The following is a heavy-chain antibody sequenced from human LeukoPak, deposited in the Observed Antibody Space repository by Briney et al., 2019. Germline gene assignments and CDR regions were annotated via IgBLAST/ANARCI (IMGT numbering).Heavy chain of an antibody. CDR1: GGSISSYY. J-gene: IGHJ6*03. CDR2: IYYSGST. Sequence: SETLSLTCTVSGGSISSYYWSWIRQPPGKGLEWIGYIYYSGSTNYNPSLKSRVTISVDTSKNQFSLKLSSVTAADTAVYYCARVRILMVYASYYYYYMDVWGKGTTVTVSS. V-gene: IGHV4-59*01. CDR3: ARVRILMVYASYYYYYMDV. D-gene: IGHD2-8*01.